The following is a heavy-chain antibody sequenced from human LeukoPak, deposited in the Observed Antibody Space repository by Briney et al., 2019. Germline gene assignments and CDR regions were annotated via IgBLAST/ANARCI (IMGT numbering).Heavy chain of an antibody. V-gene: IGHV1-69*06. D-gene: IGHD1-26*01. CDR3: ARGTGGSYREDY. J-gene: IGHJ4*02. CDR1: GGTFSSYA. Sequence: SVKVSCKASGGTFSSYAISWVRQAPGQGLEWMGGIIPIFGTANYAQKFQGRVTITADKSTSTAYMELSSLRSEDTAVYYCARGTGGSYREDYWGQGTLITVSS. CDR2: IIPIFGTA.